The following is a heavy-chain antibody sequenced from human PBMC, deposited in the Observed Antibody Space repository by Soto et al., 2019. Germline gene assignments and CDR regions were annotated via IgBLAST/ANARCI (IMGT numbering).Heavy chain of an antibody. Sequence: QVQLVESGGGVVQPGRSLRLSCAASGFTFSSYAMHWVRQAPGKGLEWVAVISYDGSNKYYADSVKGRFTISRDNSKNTLYLQMNSLRAEDTAVDYCARDFSQQLVRSFDYWGQGTLVTVSS. CDR1: GFTFSSYA. D-gene: IGHD6-13*01. CDR2: ISYDGSNK. V-gene: IGHV3-30-3*01. CDR3: ARDFSQQLVRSFDY. J-gene: IGHJ4*02.